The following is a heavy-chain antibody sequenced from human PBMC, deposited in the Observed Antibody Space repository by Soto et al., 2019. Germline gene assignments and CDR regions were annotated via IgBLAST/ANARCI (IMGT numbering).Heavy chain of an antibody. CDR1: GGSISNYY. D-gene: IGHD5-12*01. J-gene: IGHJ4*02. CDR2: IYYSGST. CDR3: ARALDLRDGYNWGYFDY. V-gene: IGHV4-59*01. Sequence: PSETLSLTCTVSGGSISNYYWSWIRQPPGKGLEWIGYIYYSGSTNYNPSLKSRVTISVDTSKNQFSLKVNSVTAADTAVYYCARALDLRDGYNWGYFDYWGQGTLVTVFS.